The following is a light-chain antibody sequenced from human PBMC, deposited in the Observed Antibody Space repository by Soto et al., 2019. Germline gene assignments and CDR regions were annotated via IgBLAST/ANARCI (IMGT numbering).Light chain of an antibody. CDR1: SSNIGSNA. J-gene: IGLJ3*02. CDR2: NNN. V-gene: IGLV1-44*01. CDR3: ATWDEGLNGWV. Sequence: QSVVTQPPSASGTPGQRVTLSCSGRSSNIGSNAVNWYRQFPGRAPKVLIYNNNELPSGVPDRFSGSKSGTSAALAISGLKSDDDADYYCATWDEGLNGWVFGGGTQLTVL.